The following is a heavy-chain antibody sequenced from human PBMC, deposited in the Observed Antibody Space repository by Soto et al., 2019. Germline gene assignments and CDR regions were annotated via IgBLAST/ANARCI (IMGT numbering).Heavy chain of an antibody. CDR1: GGSISNSNW. CDR3: AHRPIVGAAI. CDR2: IYHTGST. Sequence: RSLTCGVFGGSISNSNWWTWVRQPPGKGLEWIGEIYHTGSTNYNSSLMSRVTISLDKPNNQFSLKLSSVTAADTAVYYCAHRPIVGAAIWGQGTLVTVSS. J-gene: IGHJ4*02. D-gene: IGHD1-26*01. V-gene: IGHV4-4*02.